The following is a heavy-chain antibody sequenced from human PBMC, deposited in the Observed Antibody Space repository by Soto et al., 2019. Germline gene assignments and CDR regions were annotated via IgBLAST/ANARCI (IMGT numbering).Heavy chain of an antibody. Sequence: GESLKISCKCSGYSFTSYWIGLVRQMPGKGLEWMGIIYPGDSDTRYSPSFQGQVTISADKSISTAYLQWSSLKASDTAMYYCARRTAMVNYGMDVWGQGTTVTVSS. V-gene: IGHV5-51*01. CDR1: GYSFTSYW. D-gene: IGHD5-18*01. CDR2: IYPGDSDT. CDR3: ARRTAMVNYGMDV. J-gene: IGHJ6*02.